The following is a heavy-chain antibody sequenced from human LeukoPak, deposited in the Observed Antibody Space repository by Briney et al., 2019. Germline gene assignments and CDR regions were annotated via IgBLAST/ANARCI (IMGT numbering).Heavy chain of an antibody. V-gene: IGHV3-66*01. CDR1: GFTFSDHY. Sequence: GGSLRLSCAASGFTFSDHYMDWVRQAPGKGLEWVSVIYSGGSTHYADSVKGRFTISRDNSKNTLYLQMNSLRAEDTAVYYCASLYYGGNNFDYWGQGTLVTVSS. CDR2: IYSGGST. CDR3: ASLYYGGNNFDY. J-gene: IGHJ4*02. D-gene: IGHD4-23*01.